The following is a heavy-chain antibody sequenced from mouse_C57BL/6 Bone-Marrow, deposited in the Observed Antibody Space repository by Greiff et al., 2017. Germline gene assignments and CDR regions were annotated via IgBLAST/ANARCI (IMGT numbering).Heavy chain of an antibody. CDR3: ATLYYYGSSPFSFDY. V-gene: IGHV5-6*01. Sequence: EVKLQESGGDLVKPGGSLKLSCAASGFTFSSYGMSWVRQTPDKRLEWVATISSGGSYTYYPDSVKGRFTISRDNAKNTLYLQMSSLKSEDTAMYYCATLYYYGSSPFSFDYWGQGTTLTVSS. CDR2: ISSGGSYT. D-gene: IGHD1-1*01. CDR1: GFTFSSYG. J-gene: IGHJ2*01.